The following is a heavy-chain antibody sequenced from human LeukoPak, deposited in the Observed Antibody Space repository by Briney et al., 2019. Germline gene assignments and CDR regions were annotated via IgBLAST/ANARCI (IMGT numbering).Heavy chain of an antibody. J-gene: IGHJ4*02. V-gene: IGHV3-74*01. CDR1: GNYW. CDR2: INSDGSWT. D-gene: IGHD2/OR15-2a*01. Sequence: RGSLRLSCAASGNYWMHWVRQAPGKGLVWVSHINSDGSWTSYADSVKGRFTISKDNAKNTVYLQMNSLRAEDTAVYYCVSFYETYWGRGTLVTVSS. CDR3: VSFYETY.